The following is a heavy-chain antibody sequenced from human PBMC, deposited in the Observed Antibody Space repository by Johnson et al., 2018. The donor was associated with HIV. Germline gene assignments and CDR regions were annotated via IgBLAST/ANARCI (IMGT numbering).Heavy chain of an antibody. CDR2: ISGSGSII. CDR1: GFTFRDYH. V-gene: IGHV3-11*04. J-gene: IGHJ3*02. CDR3: ARDFTAVYCGGDCYAFDI. D-gene: IGHD2-21*02. Sequence: VQLVESGGGLVQPGGSLRVSCAASGFTFRDYHMSWIRQAPGKGVEWLSYISGSGSIIYYADSVKGRVTISRDNAKNSLYLQMNSLRAEDTAVYYCARDFTAVYCGGDCYAFDIWGQGTMVSVSS.